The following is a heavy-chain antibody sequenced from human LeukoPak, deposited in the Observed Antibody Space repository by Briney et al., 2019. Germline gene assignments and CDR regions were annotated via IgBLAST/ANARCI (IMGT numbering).Heavy chain of an antibody. CDR3: AREGDTYYYDSSGYYVGHWFDP. Sequence: SETLSLTCTVSGGSISSYYWSWIRQPPGKGLEWIGYIYYSGSTNYNPSLKSRVTISVDTSKNQFSLKLSSVTAADTAVYYSAREGDTYYYDSSGYYVGHWFDPWGQGTLVTVSS. CDR1: GGSISSYY. V-gene: IGHV4-59*01. CDR2: IYYSGST. J-gene: IGHJ5*02. D-gene: IGHD3-22*01.